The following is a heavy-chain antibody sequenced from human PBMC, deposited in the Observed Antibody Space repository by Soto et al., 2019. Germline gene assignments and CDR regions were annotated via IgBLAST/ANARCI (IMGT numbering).Heavy chain of an antibody. Sequence: GGSLRLSCAASGFTFSDYYMSWIRQAPGKGLEWVSYISSSGSTIYYADSVKGRFTISRDISKDTLYLQMNSLRAEDTAVYYCAKGSNDHSDYGGIIWGQGTLVTVSS. J-gene: IGHJ4*02. CDR1: GFTFSDYY. CDR2: ISSSGSTI. CDR3: AKGSNDHSDYGGII. V-gene: IGHV3-11*01. D-gene: IGHD4-17*01.